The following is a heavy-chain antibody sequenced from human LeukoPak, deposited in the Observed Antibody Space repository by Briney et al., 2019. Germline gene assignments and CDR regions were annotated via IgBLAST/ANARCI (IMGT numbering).Heavy chain of an antibody. CDR2: IYYSGST. J-gene: IGHJ3*02. V-gene: IGHV4-59*08. D-gene: IGHD2-2*01. CDR1: GGSISSYY. CDR3: ARRSGMPDHDAFDI. Sequence: SETLSLTCTVSGGSISSYYWSWIRQPPGKGLEWMGYIYYSGSTNYNPSLKSRVTISVDTSKNKFSLKLSSVTAADTAVYYCARRSGMPDHDAFDIWGQGTMVTVSS.